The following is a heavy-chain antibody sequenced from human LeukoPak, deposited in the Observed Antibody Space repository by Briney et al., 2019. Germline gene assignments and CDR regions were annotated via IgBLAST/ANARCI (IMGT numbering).Heavy chain of an antibody. Sequence: PSETLSLTCTVSGGSISSYYWSWIRQPPGKGLEWIGYIYYSGSTNYNPSLKSRVTISVDTSKNQFSLKLSSVTAADTAAYYCARGYSGYATDDAFDIWGQGTMVTVSS. V-gene: IGHV4-59*08. J-gene: IGHJ3*02. CDR2: IYYSGST. CDR3: ARGYSGYATDDAFDI. D-gene: IGHD5-12*01. CDR1: GGSISSYY.